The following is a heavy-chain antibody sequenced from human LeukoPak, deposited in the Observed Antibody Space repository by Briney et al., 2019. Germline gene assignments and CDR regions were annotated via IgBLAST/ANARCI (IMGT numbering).Heavy chain of an antibody. CDR1: GFTFSSYS. V-gene: IGHV3-48*01. Sequence: PGGSLRLSCAASGFTFSSYSMNWVRQAPGKGLEWVSYISSSSSTIYYADSVKGRFTISRDNAKNSMFLQMNSLRAEDTAVYYCVRDQGGAVSYWGQGTLVTVSS. CDR2: ISSSSSTI. D-gene: IGHD3-16*01. J-gene: IGHJ4*02. CDR3: VRDQGGAVSY.